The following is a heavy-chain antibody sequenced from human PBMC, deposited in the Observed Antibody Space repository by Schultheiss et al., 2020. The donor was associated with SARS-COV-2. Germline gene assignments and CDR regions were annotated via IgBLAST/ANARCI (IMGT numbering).Heavy chain of an antibody. CDR2: ISGSGGST. CDR3: AKEHSHARPCKDI. D-gene: IGHD6-6*01. Sequence: GGSLRLSCAASGFTFNTYWMSWVRQAPGKGLEWVSAISGSGGSTYYADSVKGRFTISRDNSKNTLYLQMNSLRAEDTAVYYCAKEHSHARPCKDIWGQGTMVTVSS. V-gene: IGHV3-23*01. CDR1: GFTFNTYW. J-gene: IGHJ3*02.